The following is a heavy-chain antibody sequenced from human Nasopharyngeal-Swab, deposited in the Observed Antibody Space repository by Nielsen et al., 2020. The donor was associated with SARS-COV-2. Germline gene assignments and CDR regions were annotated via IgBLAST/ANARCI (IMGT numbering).Heavy chain of an antibody. CDR2: INWSGGST. Sequence: GGSLRLSCAASGFTFDDYGMSWVRQAPGKGLEWVSGINWSGGSTGYADSVKGRFTISRDNAKNSLYLQMNSLRAEDTALYYCARDYYDSSGSAKGNDYWGQGTLVTVSS. D-gene: IGHD3-22*01. CDR3: ARDYYDSSGSAKGNDY. J-gene: IGHJ4*02. CDR1: GFTFDDYG. V-gene: IGHV3-20*04.